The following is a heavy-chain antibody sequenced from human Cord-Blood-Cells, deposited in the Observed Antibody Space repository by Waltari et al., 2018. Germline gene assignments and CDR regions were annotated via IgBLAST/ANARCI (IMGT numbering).Heavy chain of an antibody. D-gene: IGHD6-13*01. Sequence: DVQLVVSGGGLVQPGRSLRLSCAASGFTFADYAMHWVRQAPGKGLEWVSGISWYSGSMGYADSVKGRFSISRDNAKNSLYLRMNSLSAEDTALYYCAKDVSAAGIYYFDYWGQGTLVTVSS. V-gene: IGHV3-9*01. CDR1: GFTFADYA. CDR3: AKDVSAAGIYYFDY. CDR2: ISWYSGSM. J-gene: IGHJ4*02.